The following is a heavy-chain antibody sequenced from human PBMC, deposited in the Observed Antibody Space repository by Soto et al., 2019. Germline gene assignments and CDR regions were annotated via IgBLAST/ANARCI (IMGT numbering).Heavy chain of an antibody. J-gene: IGHJ4*02. CDR3: ARDVGGEYCRSPSCDGNIDN. V-gene: IGHV1-18*01. Sequence: QVQLVQSGAEVKKPGAAVKVSCLASGYIFTMYGISWVRQAPGQGPEWMGWISAFNGDTNYAQTLQGRVTMTRDTSTNTAYMELRSLTSDDTAVSYCARDVGGEYCRSPSCDGNIDNWGQGTLVTVSS. CDR1: GYIFTMYG. CDR2: ISAFNGDT. D-gene: IGHD2-2*01.